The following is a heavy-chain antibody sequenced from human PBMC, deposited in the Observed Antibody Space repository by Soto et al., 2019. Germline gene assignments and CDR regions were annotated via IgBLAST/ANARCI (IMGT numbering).Heavy chain of an antibody. D-gene: IGHD6-13*01. CDR3: AKDNLGGSSWYRGGYFDY. CDR1: GFTFDDYA. J-gene: IGHJ4*02. V-gene: IGHV3-9*01. Sequence: PGGSLRLSCAASGFTFDDYAMHWVRQAPGKGLEWVSGISWNSGSIGYADSVKGRFTISRDNAKNSLYLQMNSLRAEDTALYYCAKDNLGGSSWYRGGYFDYWGQGTLVTVSS. CDR2: ISWNSGSI.